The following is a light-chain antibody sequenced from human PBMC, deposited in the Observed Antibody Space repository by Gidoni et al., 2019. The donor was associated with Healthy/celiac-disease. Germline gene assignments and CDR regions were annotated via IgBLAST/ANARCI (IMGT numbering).Light chain of an antibody. Sequence: SYELTQPPSVSVSPGQTARITCAGAALPKQYAYWYQQKPGQAPVLVIYKGSERPSGIPERISGSSSGTTVTLTISGVQAEDEADYYCQSADSSGTSWVFGGGTKLTVL. V-gene: IGLV3-25*03. J-gene: IGLJ3*02. CDR3: QSADSSGTSWV. CDR1: ALPKQY. CDR2: KGS.